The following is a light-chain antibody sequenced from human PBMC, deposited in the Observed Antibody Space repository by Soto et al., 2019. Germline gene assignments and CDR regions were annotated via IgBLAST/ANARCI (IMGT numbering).Light chain of an antibody. V-gene: IGLV1-44*01. J-gene: IGLJ2*01. Sequence: QLVLTQPPSASGTPGQRVTISCSGSNSNIGSNAVNWYQHLPGTAPKLLIYSNSQRPSGVPDRFSGSKSGTSASLAISGLQSEDEADYYCAAWDDSLSGMIFGGGTKLTVL. CDR2: SNS. CDR1: NSNIGSNA. CDR3: AAWDDSLSGMI.